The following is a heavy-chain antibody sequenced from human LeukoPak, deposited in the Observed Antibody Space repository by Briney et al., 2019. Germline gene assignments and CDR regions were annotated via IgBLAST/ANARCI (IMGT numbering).Heavy chain of an antibody. Sequence: SVKVSCKASGGTFSSYAISWVRQAPGQGLEWMGGIIPIFGTANYAQKFQGRVTITADESTSTAYMELSSLRSEDTAVYYCARDGAPVASSSWYVPWFDPWGQGTLVTVSS. J-gene: IGHJ5*02. CDR2: IIPIFGTA. CDR1: GGTFSSYA. V-gene: IGHV1-69*13. CDR3: ARDGAPVASSSWYVPWFDP. D-gene: IGHD6-13*01.